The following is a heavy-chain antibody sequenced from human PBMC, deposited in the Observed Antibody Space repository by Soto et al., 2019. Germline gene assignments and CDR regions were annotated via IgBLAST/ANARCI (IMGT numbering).Heavy chain of an antibody. CDR1: GYCFTGHY. CDR3: ASRGLPYCGGDCSYSDP. D-gene: IGHD2-21*02. CDR2: IYYSGSP. J-gene: IGHJ5*02. Sequence: SETLSLTCAVSGYCFTGHYSSWVRQPPGKGLEWIGYIYYSGSPNYNPSLKSRVTISVDTSRNQFSLKLSSVTAADTAVYYCASRGLPYCGGDCSYSDPWGQGTLVTVS. V-gene: IGHV4-59*08.